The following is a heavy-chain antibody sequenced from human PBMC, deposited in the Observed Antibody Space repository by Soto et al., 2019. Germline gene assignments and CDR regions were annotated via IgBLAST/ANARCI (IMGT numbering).Heavy chain of an antibody. J-gene: IGHJ5*02. V-gene: IGHV4-30-2*03. CDR2: IYHSGST. D-gene: IGHD6-13*01. CDR3: ARPKTIGAAAGKGWFDP. Sequence: SETLSLTCAVSGGSISSGGYSWRWIRQPPGKGLEWIGYIYHSGSTYYSPSLKGRLIISVDPSKNQFSLKLTSVTAADTAMYYCARPKTIGAAAGKGWFDPWGQGTLVTVSX. CDR1: GGSISSGGYS.